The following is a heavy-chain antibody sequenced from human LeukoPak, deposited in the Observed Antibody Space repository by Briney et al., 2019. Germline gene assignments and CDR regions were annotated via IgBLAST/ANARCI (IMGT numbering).Heavy chain of an antibody. CDR2: ISGSGSTT. Sequence: PGGSLRLSCAASGFTFSSYAMSWVRQAPGKGLEWVSSISGSGSTTYYADSVKGRFTISRDNSKNTLYLQMNSLRAEDTAVYYCAKAGEVYDILTFFDYWGQGTLVTVSS. V-gene: IGHV3-23*01. CDR3: AKAGEVYDILTFFDY. CDR1: GFTFSSYA. D-gene: IGHD3-9*01. J-gene: IGHJ4*02.